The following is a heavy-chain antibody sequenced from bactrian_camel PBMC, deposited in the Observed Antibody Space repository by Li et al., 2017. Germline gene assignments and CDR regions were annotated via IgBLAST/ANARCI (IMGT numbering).Heavy chain of an antibody. J-gene: IGHJ4*01. CDR1: GFRFSEHD. V-gene: IGHV3S40*01. D-gene: IGHD6*01. CDR2: IGTGGRTI. Sequence: GLVRPGGSLRLSCATSGFRFSEHDMKWVRQRPGKELEWVSSIGTGGRTIIYREDVKGRFTISKDNAKGTLYLQMTNLKPEDTAMYYCAAVPAYGGSWWCPKYNEYNYWGQGTQVTVS. CDR3: AAVPAYGGSWWCPKYNEYNY.